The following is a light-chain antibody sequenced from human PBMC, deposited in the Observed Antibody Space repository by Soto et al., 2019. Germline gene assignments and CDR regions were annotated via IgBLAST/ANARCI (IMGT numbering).Light chain of an antibody. J-gene: IGKJ1*01. CDR1: QSISSL. Sequence: DIQMTQSPSSLSASVGDRVTITCRASQSISSLLNWYQQKPGKAPNLLIYAASNLQSGVPSRFSGSGSGTDFTLTISSLQPEDFATYYCQHYNSYSESFGQGTKVELK. V-gene: IGKV1-39*01. CDR3: QHYNSYSES. CDR2: AAS.